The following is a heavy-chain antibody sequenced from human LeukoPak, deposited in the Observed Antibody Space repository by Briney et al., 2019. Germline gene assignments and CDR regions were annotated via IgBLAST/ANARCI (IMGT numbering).Heavy chain of an antibody. Sequence: GGSLRLSCAASGFTFSSYGMHWVRQALGKGLEWVAFIRYDGSNKYYADSVKGRFTISRDNSKNTLYLQMNSLRAEDTAVYYCARWGVGDYDILTGYMFDYWGQGTLVTVSS. V-gene: IGHV3-30*02. D-gene: IGHD3-9*01. J-gene: IGHJ4*02. CDR3: ARWGVGDYDILTGYMFDY. CDR1: GFTFSSYG. CDR2: IRYDGSNK.